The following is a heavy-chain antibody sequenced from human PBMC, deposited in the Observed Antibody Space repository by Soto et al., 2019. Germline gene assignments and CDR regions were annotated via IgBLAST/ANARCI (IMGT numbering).Heavy chain of an antibody. J-gene: IGHJ6*03. Sequence: QVQLVESGGGLVKPGGSLRLSCAASGFTFSDYYMSWIRQAPGKGLEWVSYISSSGSTIYYADSVKGRFTISRNNPKNSLSRQIKSLRTAETAVDYCASRRTIRYYYYMDVWGKGTTVTVSS. V-gene: IGHV3-11*01. D-gene: IGHD2-8*01. CDR3: ASRRTIRYYYYMDV. CDR2: ISSSGSTI. CDR1: GFTFSDYY.